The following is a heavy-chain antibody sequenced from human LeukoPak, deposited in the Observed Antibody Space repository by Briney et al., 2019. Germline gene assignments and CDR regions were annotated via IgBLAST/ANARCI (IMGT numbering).Heavy chain of an antibody. CDR3: ARDSPDGYTSGHYYYYLDV. CDR2: IHSGGTT. Sequence: SETLSLTCTVSGGSLSRFYWAWIRQPAGRGLEWIGRIHSGGTTNYNPSLESRLTFSLDTSQNQFSLKLNSVTAADTAVYYCARDSPDGYTSGHYYYYLDVWGKGTTVTASS. V-gene: IGHV4-4*07. D-gene: IGHD5-18*01. CDR1: GGSLSRFY. J-gene: IGHJ6*03.